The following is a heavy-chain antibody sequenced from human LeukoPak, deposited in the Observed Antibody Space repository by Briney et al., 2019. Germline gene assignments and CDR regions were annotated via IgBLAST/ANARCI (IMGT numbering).Heavy chain of an antibody. CDR1: GYTFTSYA. D-gene: IGHD5-12*01. V-gene: IGHV1-8*03. Sequence: ASVKVSCKASGYTFTSYAMNWVRQAPGQGLEWMGWMNPNSGNTGYAQKFQGRVTITRNTSISTAYMELSSLRSEDTAVYYCASGYDITGFDYWGQGTLVTVSS. J-gene: IGHJ4*02. CDR2: MNPNSGNT. CDR3: ASGYDITGFDY.